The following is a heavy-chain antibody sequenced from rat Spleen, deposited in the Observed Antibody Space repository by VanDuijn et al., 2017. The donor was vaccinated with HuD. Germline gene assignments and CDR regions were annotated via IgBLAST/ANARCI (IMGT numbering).Heavy chain of an antibody. CDR3: ARADIGAIYTDGI. J-gene: IGHJ2*01. V-gene: IGHV2-13*01. D-gene: IGHD1-2*01. Sequence: QVQLKESGPGLVQPSQTLSLTCTVSGFSLISYAVNWVRQPPGKGLEWMGVIWGNGNTNYNSALKSRLSISRDTSKSQIYLKMNSPQIEDTATYYCARADIGAIYTDGIWGQGVMVTVSS. CDR2: IWGNGNT. CDR1: GFSLISYA.